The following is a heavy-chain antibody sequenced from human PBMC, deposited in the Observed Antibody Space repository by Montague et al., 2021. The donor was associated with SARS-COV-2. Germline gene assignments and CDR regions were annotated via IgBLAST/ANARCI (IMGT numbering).Heavy chain of an antibody. CDR3: ARGHLSVSMIVVVFTSASYYFDY. CDR1: GGSFGDDH. J-gene: IGHJ4*02. Sequence: SETLSLTCGVYGGSFGDDHWSWIRQPPGKGLEWIGDIKQSGSTNYNPSLKSRVTISVDTSRNQFSLKLTSVTAADTAVYFCARGHLSVSMIVVVFTSASYYFDYWGQGGLVTVSS. CDR2: IKQSGST. D-gene: IGHD3-22*01. V-gene: IGHV4-34*01.